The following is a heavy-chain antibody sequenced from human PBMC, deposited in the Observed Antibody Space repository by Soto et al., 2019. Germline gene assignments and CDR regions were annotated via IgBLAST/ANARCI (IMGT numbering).Heavy chain of an antibody. CDR3: ARGQAFWTGYYRMPYYFDY. CDR2: LYYSGST. D-gene: IGHD3-3*01. J-gene: IGHJ4*02. V-gene: IGHV4-61*01. CDR1: GGSVSSGSYY. Sequence: KTSETLSLTCTVSGGSVSSGSYYCSWIRQPPGKGLYYIGYLYYSGSTNYNPSLKSRVTISVDTPKNQFSLKLTSVTAADTAIYYCARGQAFWTGYYRMPYYFDYWGQGTLVTVS.